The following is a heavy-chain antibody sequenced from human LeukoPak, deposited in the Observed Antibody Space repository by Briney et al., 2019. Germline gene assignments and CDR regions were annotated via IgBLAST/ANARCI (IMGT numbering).Heavy chain of an antibody. CDR3: ARGTRLGYFDWLAFDY. D-gene: IGHD3-9*01. CDR2: INAGNGNT. Sequence: GASVKVSCKASGYTFTSYAMHWVRQAPGQRLEWMGWINAGNGNTKDSQKFQGRVTITRDTSASTAYMELSSLRSEDTAVYYCARGTRLGYFDWLAFDYWGQGTLVTVSS. V-gene: IGHV1-3*01. J-gene: IGHJ4*02. CDR1: GYTFTSYA.